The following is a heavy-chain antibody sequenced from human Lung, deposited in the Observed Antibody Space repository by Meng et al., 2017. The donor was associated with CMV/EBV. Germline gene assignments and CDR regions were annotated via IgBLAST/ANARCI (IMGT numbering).Heavy chain of an antibody. V-gene: IGHV3-21*01. Sequence: GESLKISCAASGFTFSSYSMNWVRQAPGKGLEWVSSISSSSSYIYYADSVKGRFTISRDNAKNSLYLQMSSLRAEDTAVYYCARVLFMGSYYFDYWGQGTXVTVAS. CDR1: GFTFSSYS. J-gene: IGHJ4*02. CDR2: ISSSSSYI. CDR3: ARVLFMGSYYFDY. D-gene: IGHD3-10*01.